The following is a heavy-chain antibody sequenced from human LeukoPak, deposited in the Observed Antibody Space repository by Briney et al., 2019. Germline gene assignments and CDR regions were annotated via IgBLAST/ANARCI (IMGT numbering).Heavy chain of an antibody. J-gene: IGHJ4*02. D-gene: IGHD3-10*01. Sequence: PGGSLRLSCVASGFTFSSYAMSWVRQAPGKGLEWVSAISGSGGSTYYADSVKGRFTISRDNSKNTLYLQMNSLRAEDTAVYYCAKWAVLLWFGETSDYWGQGTLVTVSS. CDR3: AKWAVLLWFGETSDY. CDR2: ISGSGGST. V-gene: IGHV3-23*01. CDR1: GFTFSSYA.